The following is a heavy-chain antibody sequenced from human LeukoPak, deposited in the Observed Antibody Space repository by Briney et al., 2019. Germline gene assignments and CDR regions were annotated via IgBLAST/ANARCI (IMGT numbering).Heavy chain of an antibody. V-gene: IGHV3-23*01. Sequence: PGGSLRLSCTASGFTLTDYAMSWVRQAPGKGLEWVSAISTSGGSTYYADAVKGRFTISRDNSKNTVYLQMNSLRAEDTAVYYCAKRRTTVVTLDSWGQGALVTVSS. D-gene: IGHD4-23*01. CDR2: ISTSGGST. CDR1: GFTLTDYA. J-gene: IGHJ4*02. CDR3: AKRRTTVVTLDS.